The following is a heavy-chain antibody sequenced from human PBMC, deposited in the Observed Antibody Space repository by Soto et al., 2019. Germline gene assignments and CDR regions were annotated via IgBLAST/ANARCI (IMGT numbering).Heavy chain of an antibody. J-gene: IGHJ4*02. D-gene: IGHD2-21*01. Sequence: SVKVSCKAYGGTFSSYAISLVRQAPGQGLEWMGGIIPIFGTANYAQKFQGRVTMTGDASTSTAYMELSSLRSEDTAVYYCARSLGVIGTLKPGHWGQRTLVTVSS. CDR3: ARSLGVIGTLKPGH. CDR1: GGTFSSYA. V-gene: IGHV1-69*13. CDR2: IIPIFGTA.